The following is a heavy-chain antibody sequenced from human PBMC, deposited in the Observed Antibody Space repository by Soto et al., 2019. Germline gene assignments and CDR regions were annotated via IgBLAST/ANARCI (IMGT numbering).Heavy chain of an antibody. CDR2: VSGSGAAT. CDR3: AKHHSPGHYYRIDF. V-gene: IGHV3-23*01. D-gene: IGHD3-22*01. J-gene: IGHJ4*02. Sequence: EVRLLESGGDLVQPGGSLRLSCAASGFTFSTYAMSWVRQAPGKGLELVSAVSGSGAATFYADSVKGRFTITRDSSKSSLFLDMNSLRADETAVYYCAKHHSPGHYYRIDFWGQGTLVTVSS. CDR1: GFTFSTYA.